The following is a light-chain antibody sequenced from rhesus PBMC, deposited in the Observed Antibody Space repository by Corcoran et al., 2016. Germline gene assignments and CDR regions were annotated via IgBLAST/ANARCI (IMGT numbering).Light chain of an antibody. CDR1: QGISTW. V-gene: IGKV1-22*01. Sequence: DIQMTQSPSSLSASVGDTVTITCRASQGISTWLAWYQQKQGKAPNLLINQASNLQIGVPSRLIDSGSGTDFTLTISSLQSEYFAIYYCQQYSSRPYSFGQRTKVEIK. CDR2: QAS. CDR3: QQYSSRPYS. J-gene: IGKJ2*01.